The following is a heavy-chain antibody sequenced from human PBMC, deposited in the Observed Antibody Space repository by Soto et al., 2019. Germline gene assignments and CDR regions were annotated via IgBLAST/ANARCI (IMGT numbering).Heavy chain of an antibody. Sequence: QVQLVQSGAEVKKPGASVKVSCKASGYTFTSYGISWVRQAPGQGLEWMGWISAYNGNTNYAQKLQGRVTMTTDTSTSTAYMELRSLRSDDTAVYYCARSTYYDILTGYGHGMDVWGQGTTVTVSS. CDR2: ISAYNGNT. J-gene: IGHJ6*02. D-gene: IGHD3-9*01. CDR1: GYTFTSYG. V-gene: IGHV1-18*01. CDR3: ARSTYYDILTGYGHGMDV.